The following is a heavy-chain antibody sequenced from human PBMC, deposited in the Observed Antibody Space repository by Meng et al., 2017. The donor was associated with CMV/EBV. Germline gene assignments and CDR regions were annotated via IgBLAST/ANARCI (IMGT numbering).Heavy chain of an antibody. CDR3: ARGRGSFRKRQQLTFDY. Sequence: ASVKVSCKASGYTFTSYDINWVRQATGQGLEWMGWMNANSGNTGYAQKFQGRVTMTRNTSISTAYMELSSLRSEDTAVYYCARGRGSFRKRQQLTFDYWGQGTLVTVSS. D-gene: IGHD6-13*01. V-gene: IGHV1-8*01. CDR1: GYTFTSYD. CDR2: MNANSGNT. J-gene: IGHJ4*02.